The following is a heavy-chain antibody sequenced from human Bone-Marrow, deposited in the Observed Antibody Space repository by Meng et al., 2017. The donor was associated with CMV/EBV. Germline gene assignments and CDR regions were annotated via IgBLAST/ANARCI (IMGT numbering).Heavy chain of an antibody. CDR1: GYPFTSYD. CDR3: ALGYCSGDSCYSFDY. V-gene: IGHV1-8*03. J-gene: IGHJ4*01. Sequence: SGYPFTSYDINWVRQATGQGLEWMGWMNPNSGNTGYAQKFQGRVTITRNTSISTAYMELSSLRSEDTAVYYCALGYCSGDSCYSFDYWGQGTLVTVSS. D-gene: IGHD2-15*01. CDR2: MNPNSGNT.